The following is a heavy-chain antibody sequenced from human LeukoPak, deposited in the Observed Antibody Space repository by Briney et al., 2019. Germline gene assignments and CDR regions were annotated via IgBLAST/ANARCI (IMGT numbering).Heavy chain of an antibody. CDR2: ISGSGGST. Sequence: GGSLRLSCAASGFTFSSYWMHWVRQAPGKGLEWVSAISGSGGSTYYADSVKGRFTISRDNSKNTLYLQMNSLRAEDTAVYYCAKDRGMIVVVGADYWGQGTLVTVSS. D-gene: IGHD3-22*01. CDR3: AKDRGMIVVVGADY. V-gene: IGHV3-23*01. CDR1: GFTFSSYW. J-gene: IGHJ4*02.